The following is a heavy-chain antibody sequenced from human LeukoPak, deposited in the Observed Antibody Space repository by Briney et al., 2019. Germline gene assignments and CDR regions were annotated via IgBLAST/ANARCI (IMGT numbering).Heavy chain of an antibody. CDR2: FGPEDGET. CDR3: ATVSPYYDSSGSYYYYYGMDV. J-gene: IGHJ6*02. V-gene: IGHV1-24*01. Sequence: ASVKVSCKASGYTFTSYDINWVRQATGQGLEWMGGFGPEDGETTYAQKFQGRVTMTEDTSTDTAYMELSSLRSEDTAVYYCATVSPYYDSSGSYYYYYGMDVWGQGTTVTVSS. D-gene: IGHD3-22*01. CDR1: GYTFTSYD.